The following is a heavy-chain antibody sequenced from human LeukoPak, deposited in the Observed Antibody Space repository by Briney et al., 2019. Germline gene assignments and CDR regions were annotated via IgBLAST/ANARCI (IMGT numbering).Heavy chain of an antibody. V-gene: IGHV4-38-2*02. CDR1: GYSITSGYY. CDR2: IYHSGST. D-gene: IGHD3-22*01. Sequence: SETLSLTCTFSGYSITSGYYWGWIRQPPGKGLEWIGSIYHSGSTYYNPSLKSRVTISVDTSKNQFSLKLSSVTAADTAVYYCAASGYYDSSGYSYFDYWGQGTLVTVSS. CDR3: AASGYYDSSGYSYFDY. J-gene: IGHJ4*02.